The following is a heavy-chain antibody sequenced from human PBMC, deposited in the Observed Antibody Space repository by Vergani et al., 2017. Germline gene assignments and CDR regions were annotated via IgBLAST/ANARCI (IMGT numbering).Heavy chain of an antibody. D-gene: IGHD3-3*01. CDR1: GGTFSSYT. Sequence: QVQLVQSGAEVKKPGSSVKVSCKASGGTFSSYTISWVRQAPGQGLEWMGRIIPILGIANYAQKFQGRVTMTRDTSISTAYMELSRLRSDDTAVYYCARGVDLRFLEWLLSAGLVDHGMDVWGQGTTVTVSS. V-gene: IGHV1-69*02. CDR2: IIPILGIA. J-gene: IGHJ6*02. CDR3: ARGVDLRFLEWLLSAGLVDHGMDV.